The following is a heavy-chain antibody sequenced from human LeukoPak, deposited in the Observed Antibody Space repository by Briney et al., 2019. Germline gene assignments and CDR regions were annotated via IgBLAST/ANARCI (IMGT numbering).Heavy chain of an antibody. CDR1: GGSISSSNYY. V-gene: IGHV4-39*07. J-gene: IGHJ4*02. CDR2: IYYSGSA. CDR3: ASGTWGFYDTTVGVY. D-gene: IGHD3-22*01. Sequence: SETLSLTCTVPGGSISSSNYYWGWIRQPPGKGLEWIGSIYYSGSAYYNPSLKSRVTISVDTSKNQFSLKLSPVTAADTAVFYCASGTWGFYDTTVGVYWGQGTLVTVSS.